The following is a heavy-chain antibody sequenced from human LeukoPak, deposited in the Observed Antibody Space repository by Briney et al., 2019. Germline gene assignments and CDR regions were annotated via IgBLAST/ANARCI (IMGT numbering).Heavy chain of an antibody. V-gene: IGHV4-61*01. CDR3: ARRGYSSGSNWFDP. Sequence: SETLSLTCTVSGGSVSSGTFDWSWIRQPPGKGLEWIGYIYYIGSTNYNPSLRGRATISVDTSNNQFYLKLSSVTAADTAVYYCARRGYSSGSNWFDPWGQGTLVTVSS. CDR1: GGSVSSGTFD. CDR2: IYYIGST. J-gene: IGHJ5*02. D-gene: IGHD6-19*01.